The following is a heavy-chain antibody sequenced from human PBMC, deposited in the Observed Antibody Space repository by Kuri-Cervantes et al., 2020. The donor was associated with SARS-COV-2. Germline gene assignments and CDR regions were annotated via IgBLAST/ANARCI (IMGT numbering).Heavy chain of an antibody. V-gene: IGHV4-34*01. CDR3: ASLLLWFGRDAFDI. Sequence: SDTLSLTCAVYGGSFSGYYWSWIRQPPGNGLEWIGEINHSGSTNYNPSIKSRVTVSVDTSKNQFSLKLSSVTAADTAVYYCASLLLWFGRDAFDIWGQGTMVTVSS. J-gene: IGHJ3*02. CDR2: INHSGST. D-gene: IGHD3-10*01. CDR1: GGSFSGYY.